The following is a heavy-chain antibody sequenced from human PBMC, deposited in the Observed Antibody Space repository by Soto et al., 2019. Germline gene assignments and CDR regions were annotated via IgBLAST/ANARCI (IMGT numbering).Heavy chain of an antibody. V-gene: IGHV4-61*01. CDR3: ARDTGSASTYTDAFDI. CDR2: IYYSGST. D-gene: IGHD6-25*01. CDR1: GGSVSSGSYY. J-gene: IGHJ3*02. Sequence: SETLSLACTVSGGSVSSGSYYLSWIRQPPGKGLEWIGYIYYSGSTNYNPSLKSRVTISVDTSKNQFSLKLSSVTAADTAVYYCARDTGSASTYTDAFDIWGQGTMVTVSS.